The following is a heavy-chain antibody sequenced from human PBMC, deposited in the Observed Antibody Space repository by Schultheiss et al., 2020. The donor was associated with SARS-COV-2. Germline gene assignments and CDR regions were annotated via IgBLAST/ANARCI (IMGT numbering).Heavy chain of an antibody. J-gene: IGHJ3*02. CDR1: GFTFSGSA. CDR3: AKDLLYYDFWSGYYREDAFDI. Sequence: GGSLRLSCAASGFTFSGSAMHWVRQASGKGLEWVAVISYDGSNKYYADSVKGRFTISRDNSKNTLYLQMNSLRAEDTAVYYCAKDLLYYDFWSGYYREDAFDIWGQGTMVTVSS. D-gene: IGHD3-3*01. V-gene: IGHV3-30*04. CDR2: ISYDGSNK.